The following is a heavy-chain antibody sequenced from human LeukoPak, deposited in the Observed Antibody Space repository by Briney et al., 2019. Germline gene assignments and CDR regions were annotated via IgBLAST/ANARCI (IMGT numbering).Heavy chain of an antibody. V-gene: IGHV4-34*01. Sequence: SETLSLTCAVYGGSFSGYYWSWIRQPPGKGLEWIGEINHSGSTNYNPSLKSRVTISVDTSENQFSLKLSSVTAADTAVYYCARDPGIMVRGSRRGYDGNYYMDVWGKGTTVTISS. J-gene: IGHJ6*03. CDR3: ARDPGIMVRGSRRGYDGNYYMDV. CDR2: INHSGST. D-gene: IGHD3-10*01. CDR1: GGSFSGYY.